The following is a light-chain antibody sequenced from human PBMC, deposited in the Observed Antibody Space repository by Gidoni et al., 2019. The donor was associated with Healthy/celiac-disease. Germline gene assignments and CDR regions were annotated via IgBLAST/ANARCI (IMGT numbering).Light chain of an antibody. CDR2: GAS. J-gene: IGKJ1*01. Sequence: EIVLTQSPGTLSLSPGERATLSCRASQSVSSSYLAWYQQKPGQAPRLLISGASSRATGIPDRFSGSGSGTDFPLTISRLAPEDFAVYYCQQYGSSPWTFGQGTKVEIK. CDR3: QQYGSSPWT. V-gene: IGKV3-20*01. CDR1: QSVSSSY.